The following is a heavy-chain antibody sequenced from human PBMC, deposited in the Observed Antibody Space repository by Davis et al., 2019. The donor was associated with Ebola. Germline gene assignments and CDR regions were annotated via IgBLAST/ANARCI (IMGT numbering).Heavy chain of an antibody. CDR2: IYYSGST. J-gene: IGHJ4*02. CDR1: GGSISSSSYY. CDR3: ARQLLWFGELLTPHYFDY. V-gene: IGHV4-39*01. D-gene: IGHD3-10*01. Sequence: SETLSLTCPVSGGSISSSSYYWGWPLQPPGKGREWSGSIYYSGSTYYNPSPKSRVTISVDTSKNQFSLKLSSVTAADTAVYYCARQLLWFGELLTPHYFDYWGQGTLVTVSS.